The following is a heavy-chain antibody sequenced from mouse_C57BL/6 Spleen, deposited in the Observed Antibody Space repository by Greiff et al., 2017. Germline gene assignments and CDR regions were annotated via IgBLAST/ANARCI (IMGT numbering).Heavy chain of an antibody. Sequence: EVLLVESGGGLVKPGGSLKLSCAASGFTFTSYAMSWVRQTPEKRLEWVATISDGGSYTYYPDNVKGRCTISRDNATNNLYLQLSQLTSEDTAMYYGARDCYGMDYWGQGASGTVSA. D-gene: IGHD1-1*01. CDR3: ARDCYGMDY. CDR1: GFTFTSYA. CDR2: ISDGGSYT. V-gene: IGHV5-4*01. J-gene: IGHJ4*01.